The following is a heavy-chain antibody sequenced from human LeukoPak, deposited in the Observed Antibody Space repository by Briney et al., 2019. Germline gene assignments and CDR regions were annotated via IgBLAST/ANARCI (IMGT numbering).Heavy chain of an antibody. D-gene: IGHD6-6*01. V-gene: IGHV3-30*02. J-gene: IGHJ4*02. CDR2: IWFDGSNK. Sequence: GGSLRLSCAASGFTFNIYAMSWVRQAPGKGLEWVAVIWFDGSNKYYADSVKGRFTISRDNSKNTLYLQMNSLRAEDTAVYYCAKSFIAARPSGPDYWGQGTLVTVSS. CDR3: AKSFIAARPSGPDY. CDR1: GFTFNIYA.